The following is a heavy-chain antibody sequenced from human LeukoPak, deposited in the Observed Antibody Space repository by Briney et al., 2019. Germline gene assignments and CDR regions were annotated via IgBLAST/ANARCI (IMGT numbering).Heavy chain of an antibody. CDR1: GITFSNSR. V-gene: IGHV3-7*01. CDR3: ARGGGSGSYYKRELDY. Sequence: WGSLRLSCAASGITFSNSRMCWVRQAPGKGLEWVANIKEDGSEKYYVNSVKGRFTISRDNAKNSLYLQMNSLRAEDTAVYYCARGGGSGSYYKRELDYWGQGTLVTVSS. J-gene: IGHJ4*02. D-gene: IGHD3-10*01. CDR2: IKEDGSEK.